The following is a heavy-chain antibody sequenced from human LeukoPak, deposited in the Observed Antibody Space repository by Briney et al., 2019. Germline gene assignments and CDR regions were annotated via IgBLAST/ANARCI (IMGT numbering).Heavy chain of an antibody. CDR3: ARDQKVGATPYFGMDV. CDR2: IIPILGIA. V-gene: IGHV1-69*04. Sequence: GASVKVSCKASGGTFSSYAISWVRQAPGQGLEWMGRIIPILGIANYAQKFQGRVTIIADKFTSTAYMELSSLRSEDTAMYYCARDQKVGATPYFGMDVWGQGTTVTVSS. D-gene: IGHD1-26*01. J-gene: IGHJ6*02. CDR1: GGTFSSYA.